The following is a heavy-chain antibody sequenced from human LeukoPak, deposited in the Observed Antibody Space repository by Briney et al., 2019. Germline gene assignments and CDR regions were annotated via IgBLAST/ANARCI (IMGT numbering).Heavy chain of an antibody. Sequence: SETLSLTCAVYGGSFSGYYWSWIRQPPGKGLEWIGEINHSGSANYNPSLKSRVTISVDTSKNQFSLRLSSVTAADTAVYYCASGVGAGSSYWGQGTLVTVSS. CDR2: INHSGSA. CDR1: GGSFSGYY. D-gene: IGHD1-26*01. V-gene: IGHV4-34*01. J-gene: IGHJ4*02. CDR3: ASGVGAGSSY.